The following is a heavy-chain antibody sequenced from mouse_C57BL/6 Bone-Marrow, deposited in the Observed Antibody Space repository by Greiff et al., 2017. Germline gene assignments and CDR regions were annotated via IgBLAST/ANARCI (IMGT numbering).Heavy chain of an antibody. V-gene: IGHV1-7*01. CDR2: INPSSGYT. D-gene: IGHD1-1*01. CDR3: ASAYGSSYGFAY. J-gene: IGHJ3*01. CDR1: GYTFTSYW. Sequence: QVQLQQSGAELAKPGASVKLSCKASGYTFTSYWMHWVKQRPGQGLEWIGYINPSSGYTKYNQKFKDKDTLTADKSSSTAYMELRSLTSEDTAVYYCASAYGSSYGFAYWGQGTLVTVSA.